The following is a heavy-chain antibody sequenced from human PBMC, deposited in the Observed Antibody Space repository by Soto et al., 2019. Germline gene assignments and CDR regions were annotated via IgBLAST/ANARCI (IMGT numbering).Heavy chain of an antibody. CDR2: ISGSGTST. D-gene: IGHD6-13*01. CDR1: GFTLSSYA. CDR3: ARNPGIAAAGTYYYYYYGMDV. Sequence: PXGALILSCAAAGFTLSSYAMSWARQAPGKGLDWVAAISGSGTSTYYADSVKGRFTISKDNSKNTLYMQMNSLRAEDTAVYYCARNPGIAAAGTYYYYYYGMDVWGQGDTVTVS. V-gene: IGHV3-23*01. J-gene: IGHJ6*02.